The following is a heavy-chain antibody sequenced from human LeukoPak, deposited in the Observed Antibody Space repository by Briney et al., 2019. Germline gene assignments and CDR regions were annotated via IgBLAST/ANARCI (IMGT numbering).Heavy chain of an antibody. CDR2: FDPEYGET. D-gene: IGHD6-19*01. CDR3: ATMNPRVRGSSGWYY. V-gene: IGHV1-24*01. Sequence: GASVKVSCKASGYTFTGYYMHWVRQAPGKGLEWMGGFDPEYGETIYAQKFQGRVTMTEDTSTDTAYMELSSLRSEDTAVYYCATMNPRVRGSSGWYYWGQGTLVTVSS. J-gene: IGHJ4*02. CDR1: GYTFTGYY.